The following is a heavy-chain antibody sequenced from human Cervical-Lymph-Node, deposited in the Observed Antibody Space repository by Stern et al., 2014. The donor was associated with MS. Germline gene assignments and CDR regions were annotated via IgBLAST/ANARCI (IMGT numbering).Heavy chain of an antibody. V-gene: IGHV1-69*01. CDR1: GGTFSSYR. CDR3: ARRDGTSSRNGLDY. Sequence: VQLGQSGAEVKKPGSSVKVSCKASGGTFSSYRMTWVRQAPGHGLEWMGGITPIFGTANYAQKFQERVTITADESTSTAYMELSSLRSEDTAVYFCARRDGTSSRNGLDYWGQGTLVTVSS. J-gene: IGHJ4*02. D-gene: IGHD6-13*01. CDR2: ITPIFGTA.